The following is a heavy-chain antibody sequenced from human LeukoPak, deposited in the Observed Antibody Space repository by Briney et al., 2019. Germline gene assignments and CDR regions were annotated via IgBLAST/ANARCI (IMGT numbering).Heavy chain of an antibody. J-gene: IGHJ6*03. D-gene: IGHD6-19*01. Sequence: ASVKVSCKASGYTFTSYGISGVRQAPGQGLEWMGWISAYNGNTNYAQKLQGRVTMTRDTSISTAYMELSRLRSDDTAVYYCARVRSSGWYVGSVYYYYYMDVWGKGTTVTVSS. CDR2: ISAYNGNT. CDR1: GYTFTSYG. V-gene: IGHV1-18*01. CDR3: ARVRSSGWYVGSVYYYYYMDV.